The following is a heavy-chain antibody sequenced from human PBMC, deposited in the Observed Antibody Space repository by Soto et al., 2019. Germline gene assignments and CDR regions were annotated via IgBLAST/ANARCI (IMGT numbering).Heavy chain of an antibody. CDR3: ATRGSYNYYAMDV. CDR1: GYTFATYG. J-gene: IGHJ6*02. D-gene: IGHD6-19*01. CDR2: ISAYNGNT. Sequence: QVQLVQSGAEVKKPGASVWVSCKASGYTFATYGINWVRQAPGQGLEWMGWISAYNGNTNYAQKLQGRVTMTTDTSTSTAYMELRILRSDDTAVYYCATRGSYNYYAMDVWGQWTPVTVSS. V-gene: IGHV1-18*01.